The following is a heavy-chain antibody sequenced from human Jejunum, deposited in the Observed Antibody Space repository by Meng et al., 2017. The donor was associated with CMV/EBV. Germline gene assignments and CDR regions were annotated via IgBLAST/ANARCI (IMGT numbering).Heavy chain of an antibody. V-gene: IGHV4-59*02. CDR3: ARVGATSRFGAFDI. D-gene: IGHD1-26*01. Sequence: SGGSVSSDFWGWTRQTPGKGLEGMAYIYYSGSTNYNPSLRSRVTISVATSRNQFSLRLSSGTAADTAVYYCARVGATSRFGAFDIWGQGTMVTVSS. J-gene: IGHJ3*02. CDR2: IYYSGST. CDR1: GGSVSSDF.